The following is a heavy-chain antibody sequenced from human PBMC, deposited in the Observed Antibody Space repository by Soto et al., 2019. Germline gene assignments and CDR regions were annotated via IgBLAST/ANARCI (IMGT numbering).Heavy chain of an antibody. V-gene: IGHV4-4*07. CDR2: IDNSGNT. D-gene: IGHD3-3*01. CDR3: ARGGQDFWSGPFDY. J-gene: IGHJ4*02. Sequence: SETLSLTCTVSDGSISTYFCNWIRQPAGKGLEWIGRIDNSGNTNYNPFLKNRVTMSADTSRNQFSLKLNSVTAADTAVSYCARGGQDFWSGPFDYWGQGALVTVSS. CDR1: DGSISTYF.